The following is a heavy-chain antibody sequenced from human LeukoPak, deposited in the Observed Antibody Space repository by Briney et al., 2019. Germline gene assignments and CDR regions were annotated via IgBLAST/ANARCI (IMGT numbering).Heavy chain of an antibody. CDR2: IYYSGST. CDR3: ATGTVYYAGY. D-gene: IGHD3-10*01. Sequence: SETLSLTCTVSGGSISSYYWSWIRQPPEKGLEWIGYIYYSGSTNYNPSLKSRVTISVDTSKNQFSLKLSSVTAADTAVYYCATGTVYYAGYWGQGTLVTVSS. CDR1: GGSISSYY. V-gene: IGHV4-59*08. J-gene: IGHJ4*02.